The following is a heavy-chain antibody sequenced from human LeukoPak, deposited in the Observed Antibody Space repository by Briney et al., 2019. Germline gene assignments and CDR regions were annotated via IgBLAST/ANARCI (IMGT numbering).Heavy chain of an antibody. J-gene: IGHJ4*02. V-gene: IGHV3-7*01. D-gene: IGHD3-9*01. Sequence: PGGSLRLSCAASGFTFSSYWMSWVRKAPGKGLEWVANIKQDGSEKYYVDSVKGRFTISRDNAKTSLYLQMNSLRAEDTAVYYCARGLVIIDFDYWGQGTLVTVSS. CDR1: GFTFSSYW. CDR3: ARGLVIIDFDY. CDR2: IKQDGSEK.